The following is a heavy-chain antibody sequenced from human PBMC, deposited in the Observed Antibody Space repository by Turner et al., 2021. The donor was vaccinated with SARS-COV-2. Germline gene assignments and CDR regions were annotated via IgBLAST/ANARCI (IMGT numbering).Heavy chain of an antibody. D-gene: IGHD3-10*01. Sequence: QVQLQASGPGLVKPSETLFLTCTVSGDSISSDYWSWIRQPAGTGLEWIGRIYPTGSTNYNPSLKSRVTMSVDTSKNQFSLRLTSVTAADTAVYYCARHYGSGLDIWGQGTMVTVSS. CDR2: IYPTGST. CDR3: ARHYGSGLDI. J-gene: IGHJ3*02. CDR1: GDSISSDY. V-gene: IGHV4-4*07.